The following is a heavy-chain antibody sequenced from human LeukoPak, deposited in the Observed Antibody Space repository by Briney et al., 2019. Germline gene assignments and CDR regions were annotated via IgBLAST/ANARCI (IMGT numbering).Heavy chain of an antibody. J-gene: IGHJ4*02. CDR3: ARDRGYSFGHPFDY. Sequence: LPGMSLRLSCAASGFTLSTYVMHWVRQAPGKGLEWVTLIWNDGSNKYYADSVKGRFTISRDNSKNTLYLEMDSLRAEDTAVYYCARDRGYSFGHPFDYWGQGTLVTVSS. CDR2: IWNDGSNK. D-gene: IGHD5-18*01. V-gene: IGHV3-33*01. CDR1: GFTLSTYV.